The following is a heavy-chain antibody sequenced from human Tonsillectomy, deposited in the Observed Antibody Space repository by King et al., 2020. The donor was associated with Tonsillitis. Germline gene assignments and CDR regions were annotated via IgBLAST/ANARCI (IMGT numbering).Heavy chain of an antibody. CDR1: GFTFTGSA. V-gene: IGHV1-58*02. Sequence: MQLVQSGPEVKKPGTSVKVSCKASGFTFTGSAMQWVRQARGQRLEWIGWIVVGRGKTKYAQKFQERSTITRDMSTSTAYMELSSLRSEDTAVYYCATATFYYDSSGYYPFDLWGQGTLVTVSS. J-gene: IGHJ4*02. CDR2: IVVGRGKT. D-gene: IGHD3-22*01. CDR3: ATATFYYDSSGYYPFDL.